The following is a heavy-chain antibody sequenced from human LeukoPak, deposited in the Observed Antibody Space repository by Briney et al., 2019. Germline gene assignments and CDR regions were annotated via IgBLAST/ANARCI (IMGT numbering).Heavy chain of an antibody. CDR3: ARLSDYGDFDY. Sequence: GASVKVSCKVSGYTLTELSMHWVRQAPGKGLEWMGGFDPEDGETIYAQKFQGRVTITADKSTSTAYMELSSLRSEDTAVYYCARLSDYGDFDYWGQGTLVTVSS. D-gene: IGHD4-17*01. CDR2: FDPEDGET. J-gene: IGHJ4*02. CDR1: GYTLTELS. V-gene: IGHV1-24*01.